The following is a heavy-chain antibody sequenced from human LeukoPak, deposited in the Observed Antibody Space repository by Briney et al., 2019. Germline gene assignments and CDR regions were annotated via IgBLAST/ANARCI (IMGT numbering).Heavy chain of an antibody. CDR1: GFTFSSYA. D-gene: IGHD2-15*01. CDR2: ISGSGGST. Sequence: GGSLRLSCAASGFTFSSYAMSWVRQAPGKGLEWVSAISGSGGSTYYADSVKGRFTISRDNSKNTLYLQMNSLRAEDRAVYYCAKSDCSGGSCYENYWGQGTLVTVSS. V-gene: IGHV3-23*01. J-gene: IGHJ4*02. CDR3: AKSDCSGGSCYENY.